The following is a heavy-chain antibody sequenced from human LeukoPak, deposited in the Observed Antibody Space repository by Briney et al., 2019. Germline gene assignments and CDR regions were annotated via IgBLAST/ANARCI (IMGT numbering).Heavy chain of an antibody. CDR3: ARVLVHESSFGSDY. CDR1: GGSISSYY. D-gene: IGHD5-18*01. CDR2: IYTSGST. V-gene: IGHV4-4*07. J-gene: IGHJ4*02. Sequence: PSETLSLTCTVSGGSISSYYWSWIRQPAGKGLEWIGRIYTSGSTNYNPSLKSRVTMSVDTSKNQFSLKLSSVTAADTAVYYCARVLVHESSFGSDYWGQGTLVTVSS.